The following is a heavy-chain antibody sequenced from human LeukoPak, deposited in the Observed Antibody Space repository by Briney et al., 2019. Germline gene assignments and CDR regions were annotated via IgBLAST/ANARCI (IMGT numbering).Heavy chain of an antibody. D-gene: IGHD4-23*01. J-gene: IGHJ4*02. CDR2: IYYSGST. Sequence: PSETLSLTCTVSGGSISSGDYYWSWIRQPPGKGLEWIGYIYYSGSTYYSPSLKSRVTISVDTSKNQFSLELSSVTAADTAVYYCARVFTDYGGLYYFDYWGQGTLVTVSS. CDR1: GGSISSGDYY. V-gene: IGHV4-30-4*01. CDR3: ARVFTDYGGLYYFDY.